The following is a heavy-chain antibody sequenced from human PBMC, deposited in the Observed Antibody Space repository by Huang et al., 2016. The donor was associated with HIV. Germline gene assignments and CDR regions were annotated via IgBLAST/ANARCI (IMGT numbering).Heavy chain of an antibody. V-gene: IGHV3-30*03. CDR2: VSNDGNEK. Sequence: QGQLVESGGGVVQPGRSLRLSCAASGFSFTSYDMQWVRQVPGKGLDWVSFVSNDGNEKYYADSVKGRFTISRDNFKNTLYLQMNSRRTGDTAVYFCLPAGHVSHYYYMDVWGKGTTVIVSS. J-gene: IGHJ6*03. CDR1: GFSFTSYD. CDR3: LPAGHVSHYYYMDV.